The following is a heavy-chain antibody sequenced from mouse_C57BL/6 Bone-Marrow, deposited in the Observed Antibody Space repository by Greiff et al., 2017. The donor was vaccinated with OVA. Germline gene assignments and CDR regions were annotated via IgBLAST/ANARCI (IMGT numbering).Heavy chain of an antibody. CDR1: GYTFTNYW. V-gene: IGHV1-63*01. Sequence: QVQLQQSGAELVRPGTSVKMSCKASGYTFTNYWIGWAKQRPGHGLEWIGDIYPGGGYTNYNEKFKGKATLTADKSSSTAYMQFSSLTSEDSAIYYCARRGDYYGSSSWYFDVWGTGTTVTVSS. CDR3: ARRGDYYGSSSWYFDV. J-gene: IGHJ1*03. CDR2: IYPGGGYT. D-gene: IGHD1-1*01.